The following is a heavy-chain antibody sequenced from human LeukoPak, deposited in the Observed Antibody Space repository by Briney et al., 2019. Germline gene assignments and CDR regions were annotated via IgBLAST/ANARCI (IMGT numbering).Heavy chain of an antibody. D-gene: IGHD2-15*01. CDR2: ISAYNGNT. V-gene: IGHV1-18*01. Sequence: GASVKVSCKASGYTFTSYGISWVRQAPGQGLEWMGWISAYNGNTNYAQKLQGRVTMTTDTSTSTAYMELRSLRSDDTAVYYCARGCGGGSCSDNWFDPWGQGTLVTVSS. CDR1: GYTFTSYG. CDR3: ARGCGGGSCSDNWFDP. J-gene: IGHJ5*02.